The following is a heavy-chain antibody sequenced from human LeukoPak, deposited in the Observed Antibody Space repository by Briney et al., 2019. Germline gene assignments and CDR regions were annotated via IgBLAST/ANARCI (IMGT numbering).Heavy chain of an antibody. V-gene: IGHV3-48*03. D-gene: IGHD6-19*01. CDR2: ISSSGGTR. Sequence: GGSLRLSCTASGFAFSVYEMYWVRQAPGKGLEWVSYISSSGGTRYYADSVKGRFTISRDNAKNSLYLQMNSLRAEDTAVYYCATLTVASSFDYWGQGTLVTVSS. J-gene: IGHJ4*02. CDR3: ATLTVASSFDY. CDR1: GFAFSVYE.